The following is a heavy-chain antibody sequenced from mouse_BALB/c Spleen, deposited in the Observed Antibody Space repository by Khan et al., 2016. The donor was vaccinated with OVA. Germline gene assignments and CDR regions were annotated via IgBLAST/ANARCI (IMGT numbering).Heavy chain of an antibody. CDR2: IYPFNDDT. J-gene: IGHJ3*01. D-gene: IGHD1-1*01. CDR1: GYTFTSYV. Sequence: VQLKESGPELVKPGASVKMSCKAAGYTFTSYVMHWVKQKTGLGLEWIGYIYPFNDDTKYNEKFIGKATLTSDKSSSTAYMELSSLTSEDSAVYYCAPVGTYYMSFAYWGQGTLVTVSA. CDR3: APVGTYYMSFAY. V-gene: IGHV1S136*01.